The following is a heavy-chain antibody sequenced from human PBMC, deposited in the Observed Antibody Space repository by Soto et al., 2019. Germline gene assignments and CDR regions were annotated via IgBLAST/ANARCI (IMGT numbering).Heavy chain of an antibody. Sequence: PXGSLSLSCAAPGVISSSYDINWVRQAPGRGLEWLSYISSSGSTIYYADSVKGRFTISRDNAKNSLYLQMNSLRAEDTAVYYCARDLFDSSSWYGYFQPWGQGTLVTVSS. D-gene: IGHD6-13*01. CDR2: ISSSGSTI. CDR1: GVISSSYD. V-gene: IGHV3-48*03. CDR3: ARDLFDSSSWYGYFQP. J-gene: IGHJ1*01.